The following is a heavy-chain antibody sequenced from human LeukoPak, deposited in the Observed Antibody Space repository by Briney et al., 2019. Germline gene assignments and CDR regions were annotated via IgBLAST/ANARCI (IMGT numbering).Heavy chain of an antibody. J-gene: IGHJ4*02. Sequence: TGGSLRLSREVSGFTFSRSAMSWVRQAPGKGLEWVSGISISGETTYYADSVQGRFTISRDNSKNTVYLQMFSLRVEDTAVYYCAKEEVPNDYWGQGILVTVSS. CDR3: AKEEVPNDY. V-gene: IGHV3-23*01. CDR1: GFTFSRSA. CDR2: ISISGETT.